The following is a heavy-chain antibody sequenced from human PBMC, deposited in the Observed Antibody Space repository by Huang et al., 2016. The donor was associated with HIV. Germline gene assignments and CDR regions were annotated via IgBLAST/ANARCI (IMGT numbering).Heavy chain of an antibody. V-gene: IGHV4-34*02. CDR3: ARDATKNPRGWFDP. CDR1: GGSLSGYY. J-gene: IGHJ5*02. Sequence: QVHLQQWGAGLLKSAETLSLTCAVYGGSLSGYYWSWLRQTPGKGLEGIGEIKYLGSPNYNPSLKSRVSISMDGSKKQFSLKLRSISDADTAVYFCARDATKNPRGWFDPWGQGTLVTVSS. CDR2: IKYLGSP. D-gene: IGHD3-10*01.